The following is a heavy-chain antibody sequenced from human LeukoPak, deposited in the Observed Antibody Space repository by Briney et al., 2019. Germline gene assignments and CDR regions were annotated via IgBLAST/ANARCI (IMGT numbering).Heavy chain of an antibody. Sequence: WASVKVSCKASGYTFTGYYMHWVRQAPGQGLEWMGWINPNSGGTNYAQKFQGRVTMTRDTSISTAYMELSRLRSDDTAVYYCARVGDYVRVYYYYGMDVWGQGTTVTVSS. CDR3: ARVGDYVRVYYYYGMDV. D-gene: IGHD4-17*01. CDR2: INPNSGGT. J-gene: IGHJ6*02. CDR1: GYTFTGYY. V-gene: IGHV1-2*02.